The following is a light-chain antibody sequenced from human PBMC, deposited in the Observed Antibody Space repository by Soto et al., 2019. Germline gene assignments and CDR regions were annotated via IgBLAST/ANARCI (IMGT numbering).Light chain of an antibody. CDR1: QNISNY. Sequence: IVLTQSPATLSLSPGKRATLSCRASQNISNYLIWYQQKPGQAPRLLIYGASSRATGIPDRFSGSGSGTDFTLTISRLEPEDFAVYYCQQYGSSSWTFGQGTKVDIK. V-gene: IGKV3-20*01. CDR3: QQYGSSSWT. CDR2: GAS. J-gene: IGKJ1*01.